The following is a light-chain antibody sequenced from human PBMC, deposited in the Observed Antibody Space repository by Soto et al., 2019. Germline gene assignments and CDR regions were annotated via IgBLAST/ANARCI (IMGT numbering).Light chain of an antibody. J-gene: IGKJ1*01. CDR3: QQYDNWRT. CDR2: GAS. CDR1: QSVSSN. Sequence: IMMKLSLATLSVSTGERATLSCRASQSVSSNLAWYQQKPGQAPRLLIYGASTRATGIPARFSGSGSGTEFTLTISSLQSEDFAVYYCQQYDNWRTSGQG. V-gene: IGKV3-15*01.